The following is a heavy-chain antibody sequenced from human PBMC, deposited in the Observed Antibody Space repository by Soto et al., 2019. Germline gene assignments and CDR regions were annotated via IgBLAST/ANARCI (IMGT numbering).Heavy chain of an antibody. J-gene: IGHJ4*02. CDR1: GFTFSRYA. CDR2: ISRDGTNK. Sequence: GGSLRLSCAASGFTFSRYAIHWVRQAPGKGLEWVAVISRDGTNKYYADSVKGRFTISRDNSKNTLYLQMNSLRAEDTAVYYCARDLRGTYYYDSSGYYPDYWGQGTLVTVSS. V-gene: IGHV3-30*04. D-gene: IGHD3-22*01. CDR3: ARDLRGTYYYDSSGYYPDY.